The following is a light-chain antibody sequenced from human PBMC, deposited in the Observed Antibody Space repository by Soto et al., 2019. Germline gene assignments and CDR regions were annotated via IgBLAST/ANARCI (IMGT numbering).Light chain of an antibody. CDR1: QSISSW. J-gene: IGKJ3*01. CDR3: QQGSRFPFT. CDR2: GAS. Sequence: DIQTTQSPSTLSASVGDRVTITCRASQSISSWLAWYQQKPGKAPKLLIYGASTLQRGVPSRFSGSGSGTEFTLTISSLQPEDFAIYFCQQGSRFPFTFGPGTKVDIK. V-gene: IGKV1-5*01.